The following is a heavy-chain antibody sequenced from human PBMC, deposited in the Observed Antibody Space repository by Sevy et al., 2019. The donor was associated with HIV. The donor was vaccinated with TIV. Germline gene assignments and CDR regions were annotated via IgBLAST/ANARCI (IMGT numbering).Heavy chain of an antibody. V-gene: IGHV3-23*01. Sequence: GGSLRLSCAASGFTFSSYAMSWVRQAPGKGLEWVSAISGSGGSTYYADSVKGRFTISRDNSKNTLYLQMNSLRAEDTAVYYGAKATGEDYDILTGYYDWYFDLWGRGTLVTVSS. CDR3: AKATGEDYDILTGYYDWYFDL. D-gene: IGHD3-9*01. CDR2: ISGSGGST. CDR1: GFTFSSYA. J-gene: IGHJ2*01.